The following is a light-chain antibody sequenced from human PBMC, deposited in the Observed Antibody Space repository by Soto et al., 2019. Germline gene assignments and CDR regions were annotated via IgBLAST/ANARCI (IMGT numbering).Light chain of an antibody. J-gene: IGKJ1*01. CDR2: AAS. CDR1: QSISRY. V-gene: IGKV1-39*01. Sequence: DIQMTQSPSSLSASVGDRITITCRASQSISRYLNWYQHKPGKAPKLLINAASSLERGVPSRFSGGGSGTDFTLNISSLQPDDLATYYCQQNYRATPWTFGQGTKVEVK. CDR3: QQNYRATPWT.